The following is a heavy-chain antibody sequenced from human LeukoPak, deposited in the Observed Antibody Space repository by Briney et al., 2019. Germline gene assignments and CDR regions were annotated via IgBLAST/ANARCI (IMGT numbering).Heavy chain of an antibody. D-gene: IGHD2-21*01. CDR2: VWNDGSKQ. CDR3: AKDLGDGSRYYFDF. V-gene: IGHV3-33*06. Sequence: PGKSLTLSCEASGYTFSNHGMHCVRQTPGKRLGWGAVVWNDGSKQNYGDSVGGRFPISRAHSKNALYLHMNSLRGEDTAIYYCAKDLGDGSRYYFDFWGQGTLVTVSS. CDR1: GYTFSNHG. J-gene: IGHJ4*02.